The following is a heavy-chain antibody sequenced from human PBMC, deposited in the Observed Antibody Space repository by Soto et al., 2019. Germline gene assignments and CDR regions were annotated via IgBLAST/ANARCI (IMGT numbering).Heavy chain of an antibody. CDR1: GGSFSDYF. Sequence: ETLSLTCAVYGGSFSDYFWSWIRQPPGKGLEWIGEINHSGSTNHNPSLKSRVTISVDTSKNQFSLILSSVTAADTAVYYCARPKKYSSGWYGGYFFDYWGQGSLVTVSS. D-gene: IGHD6-19*01. CDR2: INHSGST. J-gene: IGHJ4*02. V-gene: IGHV4-34*01. CDR3: ARPKKYSSGWYGGYFFDY.